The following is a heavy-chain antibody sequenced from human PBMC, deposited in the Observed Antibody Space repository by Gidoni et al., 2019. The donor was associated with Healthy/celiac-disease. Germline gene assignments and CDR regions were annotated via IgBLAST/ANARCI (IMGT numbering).Heavy chain of an antibody. Sequence: QVQLVESGGGVVQPGRSLRLSCAASGFPFSSYGMHWVRQAPGKGLEWVAVISYDGSNKYYADSVKVRFTISRDNSKNTLYLQMNSLRAEDTAVYYCARDQGGFGVVIMGGYGMDVWGQGTTVTVSS. CDR1: GFPFSSYG. J-gene: IGHJ6*02. V-gene: IGHV3-30*03. CDR3: ARDQGGFGVVIMGGYGMDV. D-gene: IGHD3-3*01. CDR2: ISYDGSNK.